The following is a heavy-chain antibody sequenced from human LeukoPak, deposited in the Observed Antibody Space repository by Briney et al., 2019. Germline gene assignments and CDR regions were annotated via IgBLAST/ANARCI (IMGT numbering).Heavy chain of an antibody. V-gene: IGHV3-48*03. J-gene: IGHJ5*02. CDR3: ARDLSLYLNWFDP. CDR2: ISSSGTAI. D-gene: IGHD3-16*02. CDR1: GFTFSDYE. Sequence: TGGSLRLSCAASGFTFSDYEMNWVRQAPGKGLEWVSYISSSGTAIYYADSVKGRFTISRDNAKSSLYLQMNTLRAEDTAIYYCARDLSLYLNWFDPWGQGTLVTVSS.